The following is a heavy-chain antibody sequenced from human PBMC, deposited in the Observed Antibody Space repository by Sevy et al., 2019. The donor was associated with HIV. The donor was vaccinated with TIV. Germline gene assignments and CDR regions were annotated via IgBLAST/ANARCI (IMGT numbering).Heavy chain of an antibody. CDR1: GYSISSGYY. Sequence: SETLSLTCAVSGYSISSGYYWGWIRQPPGKGLEWIGSIYHSASTYYNPSLKSRVTISVDTSKNQFSLNLSSVTAADTAVYYWARKRGYSGYAYYYYYMDVWGKGTTVTVSS. D-gene: IGHD5-12*01. CDR3: ARKRGYSGYAYYYYYMDV. V-gene: IGHV4-38-2*01. J-gene: IGHJ6*03. CDR2: IYHSAST.